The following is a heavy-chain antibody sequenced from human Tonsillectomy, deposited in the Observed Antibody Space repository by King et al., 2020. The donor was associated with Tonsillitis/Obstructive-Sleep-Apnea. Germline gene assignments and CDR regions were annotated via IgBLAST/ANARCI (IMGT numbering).Heavy chain of an antibody. CDR3: VKDQGRYCTNGVCFPFDY. D-gene: IGHD2-8*01. V-gene: IGHV3-64D*06. CDR1: GFTFNSYG. CDR2: ISANGGST. J-gene: IGHJ4*02. Sequence: VQLVQSGGGLVQPGGSLRLSCSASGFTFNSYGMHWVSQAPGKALEYVSTISANGGSTYYADSVKGRFTISRDNSKNTLYLQMSSLRVEDTAVYYCVKDQGRYCTNGVCFPFDYWGQGTLVTVSS.